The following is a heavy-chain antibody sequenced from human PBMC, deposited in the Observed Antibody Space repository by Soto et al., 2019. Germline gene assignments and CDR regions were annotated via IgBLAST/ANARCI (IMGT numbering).Heavy chain of an antibody. V-gene: IGHV1-18*01. CDR3: ARGGNGDTIGDY. D-gene: IGHD4-17*01. CDR2: ISSYYGNM. J-gene: IGHJ4*02. Sequence: QVQLVQSGGEVKEPGASVKVSCKASGYTLSHFGVTWVRQAPGQGLEWMGCISSYYGNMNYAQKFQGRLTMTTDTPTSTAYMELRSLTSDDTAVDYCARGGNGDTIGDYWGQGTLVTVSS. CDR1: GYTLSHFG.